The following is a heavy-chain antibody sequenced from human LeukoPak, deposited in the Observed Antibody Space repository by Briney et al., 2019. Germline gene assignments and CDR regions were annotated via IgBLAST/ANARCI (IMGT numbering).Heavy chain of an antibody. D-gene: IGHD3-22*01. Sequence: PSETLSLTCTVSGGSISSSSYYWGWIRQPPGKGLEWIGSIYYSGSTYYNPSLKSRVTISVDTSKNQFSLKLSSVTAADTAVYYCARRVPLRLMIVVVITKVNAFDIWGQGTMVTVSS. CDR3: ARRVPLRLMIVVVITKVNAFDI. CDR2: IYYSGST. J-gene: IGHJ3*02. CDR1: GGSISSSSYY. V-gene: IGHV4-39*07.